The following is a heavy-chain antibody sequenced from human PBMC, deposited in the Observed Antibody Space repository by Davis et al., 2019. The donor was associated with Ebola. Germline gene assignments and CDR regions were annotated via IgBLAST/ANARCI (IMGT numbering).Heavy chain of an antibody. D-gene: IGHD4-17*01. CDR3: ARDEGDYGDYYLDY. Sequence: AASVKVSCKASGGTFSSYAISWVRQAPGQGLEWMGGIIPIFGTANYAQKFQGRVTITADKSTSTAYMELSSLRSDDTAVYYCARDEGDYGDYYLDYWGQGTLVTVSS. CDR1: GGTFSSYA. J-gene: IGHJ4*02. CDR2: IIPIFGTA. V-gene: IGHV1-69*06.